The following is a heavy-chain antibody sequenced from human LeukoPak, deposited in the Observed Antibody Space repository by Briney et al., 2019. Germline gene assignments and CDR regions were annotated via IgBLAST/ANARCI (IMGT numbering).Heavy chain of an antibody. V-gene: IGHV4-34*01. Sequence: SETLSLTCAVYGGSFSGYYWSWICQPPGKGLEWIGEINHSGSTNYNPSLKSRVTISVDTSKNQFSLKLSSVTAADTAVYYCARGGGSSWFDYWGQGTLVTVSS. D-gene: IGHD6-13*01. J-gene: IGHJ4*02. CDR1: GGSFSGYY. CDR2: INHSGST. CDR3: ARGGGSSWFDY.